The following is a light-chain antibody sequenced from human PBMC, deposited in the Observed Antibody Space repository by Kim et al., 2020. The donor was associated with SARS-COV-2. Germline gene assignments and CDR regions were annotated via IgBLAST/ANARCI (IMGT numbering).Light chain of an antibody. Sequence: SFLSASVGDRVTITGRASQGISSYLAWYQQKPGKAPKLLIYAASTLQSGVPSRFSGSGSGTEFTLTISSLQPEDFATYYCQQIKTFGQGTKVDIK. J-gene: IGKJ1*01. V-gene: IGKV1-9*01. CDR1: QGISSY. CDR2: AAS. CDR3: QQIKT.